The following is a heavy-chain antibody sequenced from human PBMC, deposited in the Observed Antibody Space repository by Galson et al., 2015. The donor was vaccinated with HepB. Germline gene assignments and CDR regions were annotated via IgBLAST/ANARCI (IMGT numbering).Heavy chain of an antibody. CDR1: GVSFSSYS. V-gene: IGHV3-21*01. J-gene: IGHJ4*02. Sequence: AMIPSCAASGVSFSSYSINWVRQAPGKGLEWVSSISTSSSYIYYADSVRGRFPIYKDKAKNTLDLQMNSLSVEDTALYSCARQYSYVSPVDSWGRGTLGTVSS. D-gene: IGHD5-18*01. CDR2: ISTSSSYI. CDR3: ARQYSYVSPVDS.